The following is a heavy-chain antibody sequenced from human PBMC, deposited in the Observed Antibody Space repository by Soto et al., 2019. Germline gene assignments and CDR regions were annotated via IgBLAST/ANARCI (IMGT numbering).Heavy chain of an antibody. J-gene: IGHJ5*02. D-gene: IGHD5-12*01. V-gene: IGHV1-18*01. CDR3: ARHHGPTTSENWLNP. CDR1: GYTFFTYD. CDR2: ISTYSGDT. Sequence: GASVKVSCKASGYTFFTYDISWVRQAPGQGLEWMGWISTYSGDTKYAQKFQGRVTMTTDTSTTTAYLELRSLRSDDTAVYYCARHHGPTTSENWLNPGCQGTLVTVSS.